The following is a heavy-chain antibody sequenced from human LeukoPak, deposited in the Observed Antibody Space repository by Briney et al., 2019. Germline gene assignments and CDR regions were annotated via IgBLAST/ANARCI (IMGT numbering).Heavy chain of an antibody. Sequence: SETLCLTCTVSGGSISSSSYYWGWIRQPPGKGLEWIGSIYYSGSTYYNPSLKSRDTISVDTSKNQFSLKLSAVTTADTAVYYFAGVMPRDKRYAFDIWGQGTMVTVSS. CDR2: IYYSGST. V-gene: IGHV4-39*07. D-gene: IGHD2-2*01. CDR3: AGVMPRDKRYAFDI. J-gene: IGHJ3*02. CDR1: GGSISSSSYY.